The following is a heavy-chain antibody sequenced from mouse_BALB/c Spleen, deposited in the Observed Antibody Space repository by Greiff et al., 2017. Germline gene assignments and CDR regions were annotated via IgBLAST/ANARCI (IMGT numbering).Heavy chain of an antibody. Sequence: QVQLKESGAELMKPGASVKISCKATGYTFSSYWIEWVKQRPGHGLEWIGEILPGSGSTNYNEKFKGKATFTADTSSNTAYMQLSSLTSGDSAVYYCATGYDDGWFAYWGQGTLVTVSA. CDR3: ATGYDDGWFAY. D-gene: IGHD2-14*01. CDR1: GYTFSSYW. J-gene: IGHJ3*01. CDR2: ILPGSGST. V-gene: IGHV1-9*01.